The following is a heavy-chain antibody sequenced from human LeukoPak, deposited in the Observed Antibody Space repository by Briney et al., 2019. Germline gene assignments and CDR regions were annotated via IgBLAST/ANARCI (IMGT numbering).Heavy chain of an antibody. J-gene: IGHJ4*02. D-gene: IGHD3/OR15-3a*01. CDR3: ARSHSVWTSFDY. CDR2: IYYSGST. CDR1: GGSISSYY. Sequence: NPSETLSLTCTVSGGSISSYYWSWIRQPPGKGLEWIGYIYYSGSTNYNPSLKSRVTISVDTSKNQFSLKLSPATAADTAVYYCARSHSVWTSFDYWGQGTLVTVSS. V-gene: IGHV4-59*01.